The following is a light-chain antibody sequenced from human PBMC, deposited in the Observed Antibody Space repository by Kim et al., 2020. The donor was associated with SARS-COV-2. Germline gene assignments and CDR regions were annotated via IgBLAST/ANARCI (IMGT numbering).Light chain of an antibody. V-gene: IGLV3-19*01. CDR1: SLRSYY. Sequence: LGQTVRITCQGDSLRSYYASWYQQKQGQAPVLVIYGKNNRPSGIPDRFSGSSSGNTTSLTITGAQAEDEADYYCNSRDSSGNPRWVFGGGTQLTVL. CDR3: NSRDSSGNPRWV. J-gene: IGLJ3*02. CDR2: GKN.